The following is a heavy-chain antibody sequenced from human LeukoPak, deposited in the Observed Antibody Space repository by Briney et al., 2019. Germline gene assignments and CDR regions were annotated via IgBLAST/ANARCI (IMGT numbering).Heavy chain of an antibody. CDR1: GGSFSGYY. J-gene: IGHJ4*02. V-gene: IGHV4-34*01. Sequence: PSETLSLTCAVYGGSFSGYYWSWIRQPPGKGLEWIGEINHSGCTNYNPSLKSRVTISVDTSKNQFSLKLSSVTAADTAVYYCARGKEYIWGTYGGFDYWGQRTLVTVSS. CDR3: ARGKEYIWGTYGGFDY. D-gene: IGHD3-16*01. CDR2: INHSGCT.